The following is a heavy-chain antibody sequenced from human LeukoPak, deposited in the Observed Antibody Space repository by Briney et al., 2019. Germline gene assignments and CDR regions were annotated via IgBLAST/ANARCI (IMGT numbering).Heavy chain of an antibody. J-gene: IGHJ4*02. V-gene: IGHV5-51*01. CDR3: ARWLGSKRYYGDY. CDR1: GYSFINYW. Sequence: GVSLKISCKGSGYSFINYWIGWVRQMPGKGLEWMGIIHPGDSDTRYSPSFQGQVTISSDKSISTAYLQWSSLKPSVIAMYYCARWLGSKRYYGDYWGQGTLVTVSS. CDR2: IHPGDSDT. D-gene: IGHD3-22*01.